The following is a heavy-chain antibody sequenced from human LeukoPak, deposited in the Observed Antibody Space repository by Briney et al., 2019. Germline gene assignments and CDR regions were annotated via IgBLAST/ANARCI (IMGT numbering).Heavy chain of an antibody. J-gene: IGHJ4*02. D-gene: IGHD1-26*01. CDR2: ISYDGSNK. CDR1: GVTCSIYG. V-gene: IGHV3-30*03. CDR3: ARGWVGFDY. Sequence: GGSLRLSCAASGVTCSIYGVHWVRQAPGKGLEWVAVISYDGSNKYYADSVKGRFTISRDNSKNTLYLQMNSLRAEDTAAYYCARGWVGFDYWGQGTLVTVSS.